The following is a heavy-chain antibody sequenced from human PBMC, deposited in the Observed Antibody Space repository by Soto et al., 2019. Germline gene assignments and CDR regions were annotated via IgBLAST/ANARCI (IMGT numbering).Heavy chain of an antibody. CDR2: ISPSGGST. J-gene: IGHJ4*02. CDR1: GYTFTSYY. V-gene: IGHV1-46*03. CDR3: ARDAVQDIVASHFDY. Sequence: ASVKVSCKASGYTFTSYYMHWVRQAPGQGLEWMGIISPSGGSTSYAQKFQGRVTMTRDTSTSTVYMELSSLRSEDTAVYYCARDAVQDIVASHFDYWGQGTLDTVSS. D-gene: IGHD5-12*01.